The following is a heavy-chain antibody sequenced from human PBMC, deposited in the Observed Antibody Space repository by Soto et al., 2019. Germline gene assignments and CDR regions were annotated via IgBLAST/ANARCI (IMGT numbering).Heavy chain of an antibody. Sequence: QVQLVQSGAEVKKPGASVKVSCKASGYTFTSYYMHWVRQAPGQGLEWMGIINPSGGSTSYAQKFQGRVTMTRDTSTSTVYMELSSLRSEDTAVYYCARAAALGYYYYYMDVWGKGTTVTVSS. J-gene: IGHJ6*03. CDR1: GYTFTSYY. CDR3: ARAAALGYYYYYMDV. CDR2: INPSGGST. D-gene: IGHD6-13*01. V-gene: IGHV1-46*03.